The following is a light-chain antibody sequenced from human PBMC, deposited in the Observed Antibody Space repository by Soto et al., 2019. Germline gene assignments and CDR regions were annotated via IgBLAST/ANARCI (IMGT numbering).Light chain of an antibody. CDR3: HGWHRSSDRGV. Sequence: SYELTQPPSVSVAPGQTARISCGGDNIGGKNVHWYQQKSGQAPVLVVYDDTDRPSGIPARFSGSNSGNTATLTITRVEAGDGADEVGHGWHRSSDRGVFGTGTKVTVL. J-gene: IGLJ1*01. V-gene: IGLV3-21*02. CDR1: NIGGKN. CDR2: DDT.